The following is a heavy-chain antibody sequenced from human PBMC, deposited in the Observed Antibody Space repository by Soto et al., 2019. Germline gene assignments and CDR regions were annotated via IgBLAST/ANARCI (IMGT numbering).Heavy chain of an antibody. V-gene: IGHV4-34*01. J-gene: IGHJ6*02. Sequence: QVQLQQWGAGLLKPSETLSLTCAVYGGSFSGYYWSWIRQPPGKGLEWIGEINHSGSTNYNPSLKSRVTISVDTSKNQFSLKLSSVTAADTAVYYCARGRGIAVPGYYYGMDVWGQGTTVTVSS. CDR1: GGSFSGYY. CDR2: INHSGST. D-gene: IGHD6-13*01. CDR3: ARGRGIAVPGYYYGMDV.